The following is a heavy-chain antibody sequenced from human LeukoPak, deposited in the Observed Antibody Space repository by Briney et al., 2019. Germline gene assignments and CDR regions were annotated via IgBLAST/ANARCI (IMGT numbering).Heavy chain of an antibody. CDR2: IIPILGIA. V-gene: IGHV1-69*04. CDR1: GGTFSSYA. J-gene: IGHJ5*02. D-gene: IGHD4-17*01. Sequence: GASVKVSCKASGGTFSSYAISWVRQAPGQGLEWMGRIIPILGIANYAQKFQGRVTITADKSTSTAYMELSSLRSEDTAVYYCARGPATTGVNWFDPWGQGTLVTVSS. CDR3: ARGPATTGVNWFDP.